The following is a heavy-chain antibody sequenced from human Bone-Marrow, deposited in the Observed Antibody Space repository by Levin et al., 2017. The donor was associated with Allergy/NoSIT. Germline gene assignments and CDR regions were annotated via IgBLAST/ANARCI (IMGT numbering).Heavy chain of an antibody. V-gene: IGHV1-69*06. CDR2: IVPIFGTT. J-gene: IGHJ4*02. CDR3: AGSSSGTGHFDS. CDR1: GGIFSTYV. Sequence: GGSLRLSCKASGGIFSTYVISWVRQAPGQGLEWVGGIVPIFGTTHNAQKLQGRITITADKSTSTAYMELRGLGSEDTAVYYCAGSSSGTGHFDSWGQGTLVTVSS. D-gene: IGHD3/OR15-3a*01.